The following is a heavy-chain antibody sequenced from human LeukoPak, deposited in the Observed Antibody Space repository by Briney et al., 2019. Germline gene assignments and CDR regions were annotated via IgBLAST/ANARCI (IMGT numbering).Heavy chain of an antibody. J-gene: IGHJ5*02. Sequence: KASETLSLTCTVSGGSISSSSYSWSWIRQPAGKGLEWIGRIYISGSTNYNPSLKSRLTISVDTSKKQFSLKLSSVTAADTAVYYCAREKIGYYDGSGRGWFDPWGQGTLVTVSS. CDR3: AREKIGYYDGSGRGWFDP. CDR2: IYISGST. CDR1: GGSISSSSYS. V-gene: IGHV4-61*02. D-gene: IGHD3-22*01.